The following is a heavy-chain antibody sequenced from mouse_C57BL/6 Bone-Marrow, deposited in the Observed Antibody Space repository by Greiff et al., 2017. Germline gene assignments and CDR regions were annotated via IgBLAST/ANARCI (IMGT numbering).Heavy chain of an antibody. D-gene: IGHD2-2*01. CDR3: ATGGYGADY. Sequence: VQLQEPDAELVKPGASVKISCKVSGYTFTDHTIHWMKQRPEQGLEWIGNIYPRDGSTKYTEKFKGKATLTADKSSSTAYRQLNSLISEASAVYCCATGGYGADYWGQGTTLTVSS. V-gene: IGHV1-78*01. J-gene: IGHJ2*01. CDR2: IYPRDGST. CDR1: GYTFTDHT.